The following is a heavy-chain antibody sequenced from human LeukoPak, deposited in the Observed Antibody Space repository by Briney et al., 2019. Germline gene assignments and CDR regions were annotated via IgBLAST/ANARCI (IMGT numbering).Heavy chain of an antibody. CDR1: GFSFSTYA. D-gene: IGHD2-8*01. J-gene: IGHJ4*02. CDR2: VSHDGSSR. CDR3: APIDNAYFDY. V-gene: IGHV3-30-3*01. Sequence: GRSLRLSCAASGFSFSTYAMHWVRQAPGKGLEWVAVVSHDGSSRYYADSVKGRFTISRDNSKNTLYLQMNSLRVEDTAVYYCAPIDNAYFDYWGQGTLVTVSS.